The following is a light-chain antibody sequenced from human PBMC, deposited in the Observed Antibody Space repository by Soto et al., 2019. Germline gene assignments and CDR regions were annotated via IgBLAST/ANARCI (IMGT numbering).Light chain of an antibody. CDR1: ESVSGY. J-gene: IGKJ1*01. Sequence: EIVLTQSPATLSLSPGERATLSCRASESVSGYLAWYQQKPGQAPRLLIYDASKRATGIPARFSGSGFGTDFTLTISSLDPEDFAVYYCQQRSKWRTFGQGTKVEIK. CDR2: DAS. V-gene: IGKV3-11*01. CDR3: QQRSKWRT.